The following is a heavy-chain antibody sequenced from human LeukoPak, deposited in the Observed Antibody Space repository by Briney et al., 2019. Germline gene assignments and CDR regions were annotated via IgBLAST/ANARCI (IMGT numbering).Heavy chain of an antibody. J-gene: IGHJ6*02. V-gene: IGHV3-66*02. Sequence: GGSLRLSCAASGFTFSTNYMSWVRQAPGKGLEWVSVIYSGGSTYYTDSVKGRFTISRDNSKNTLYLQMNSLRAEDTAVYYCARGGEQLLAPYYYYGMDVWGQGTTVTVSS. CDR3: ARGGEQLLAPYYYYGMDV. D-gene: IGHD6-13*01. CDR2: IYSGGST. CDR1: GFTFSTNY.